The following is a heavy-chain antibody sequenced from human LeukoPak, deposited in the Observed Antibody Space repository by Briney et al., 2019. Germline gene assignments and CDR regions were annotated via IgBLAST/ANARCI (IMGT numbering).Heavy chain of an antibody. CDR3: ARDAGGYDYWYYFDY. Sequence: GGSLRLSCAASGFNFSSYEMNWVRQAPGKGLEGVSYISSSGSTIYYADSVKGRFTISRDNAKNSLYLQMNRLRAEDTAVYYCARDAGGYDYWYYFDYWGQGTLVTVSS. J-gene: IGHJ4*02. D-gene: IGHD5-12*01. V-gene: IGHV3-48*03. CDR2: ISSSGSTI. CDR1: GFNFSSYE.